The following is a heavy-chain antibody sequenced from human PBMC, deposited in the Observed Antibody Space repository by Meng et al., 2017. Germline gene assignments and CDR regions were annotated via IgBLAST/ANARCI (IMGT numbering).Heavy chain of an antibody. CDR3: AKDPRLIVVVPADFDY. V-gene: IGHV3-7*01. CDR1: GFTFSSYG. J-gene: IGHJ4*02. CDR2: IKEDGSEK. Sequence: GESLKISCAASGFTFSSYGMHWVRQAPGKGLEWVANIKEDGSEKYHVDSVKGRFTISRDNAQNSVYLQMNSLRAEDTAVYYCAKDPRLIVVVPADFDYWGQGTLVTVSS. D-gene: IGHD2-2*01.